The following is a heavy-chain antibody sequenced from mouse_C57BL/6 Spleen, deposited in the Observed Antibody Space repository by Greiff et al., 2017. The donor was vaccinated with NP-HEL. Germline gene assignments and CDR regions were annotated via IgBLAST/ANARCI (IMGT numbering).Heavy chain of an antibody. V-gene: IGHV5-17*01. D-gene: IGHD3-3*01. CDR1: GFTFSDYG. J-gene: IGHJ3*01. CDR3: ARGDPGQAY. CDR2: ISSGSSTI. Sequence: EVKLVESGGGLVKPGGSLKLSCAASGFTFSDYGMHWVRQAPEKGLEWVAYISSGSSTIYYADTVNGRFTISRDNAKNTLFLQMTSLRSEDTAMYYCARGDPGQAYWGQGTLVTVSA.